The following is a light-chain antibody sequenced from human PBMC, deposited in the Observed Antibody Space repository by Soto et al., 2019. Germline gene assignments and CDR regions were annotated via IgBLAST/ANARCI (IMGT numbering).Light chain of an antibody. CDR1: QSVSSSY. CDR2: DAS. CDR3: QQYGGSPRT. J-gene: IGKJ1*01. Sequence: EIVLTQSPGTLSLSPGERATLSCRASQSVSSSYLAWYQQKPGQPPRLLIYDASNRATGIPARFSGSGSGTDFTLTITRLEPEDFAVYYCQQYGGSPRTFGQGTKVDI. V-gene: IGKV3-20*01.